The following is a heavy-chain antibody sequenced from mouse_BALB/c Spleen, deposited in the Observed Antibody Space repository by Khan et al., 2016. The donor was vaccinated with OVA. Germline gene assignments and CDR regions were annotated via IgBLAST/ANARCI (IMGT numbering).Heavy chain of an antibody. CDR1: GYSITSDFA. V-gene: IGHV3-2*02. J-gene: IGHJ4*01. CDR3: SRSVYYAYAYAMDY. Sequence: EVQLQESGPGLVKPSQSLSLTCTVTGYSITSDFAWNWVRQFPGNKLEWMGYISFSGSTSYGPSLKSRLSITRDTSKNQFFLHLSSVTTEDTATYCCSRSVYYAYAYAMDYWGQGTSVTVSS. D-gene: IGHD2-2*01. CDR2: ISFSGST.